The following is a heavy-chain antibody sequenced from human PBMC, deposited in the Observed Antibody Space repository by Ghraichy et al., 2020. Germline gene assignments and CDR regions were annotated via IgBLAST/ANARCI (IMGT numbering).Heavy chain of an antibody. CDR2: IRYDGSNK. D-gene: IGHD3-22*01. Sequence: GGSLRLSCAASGFTFSSYGMHWVRQAPGKGLEWVAFIRYDGSNKYYADSVKGRFTISRDNSKNTLYLQMNSLRAEDTAVYYCAKGSYYYDSSGYFFSVQNDPDNFDYWGQGTLVTVSS. CDR3: AKGSYYYDSSGYFFSVQNDPDNFDY. V-gene: IGHV3-30*02. CDR1: GFTFSSYG. J-gene: IGHJ4*02.